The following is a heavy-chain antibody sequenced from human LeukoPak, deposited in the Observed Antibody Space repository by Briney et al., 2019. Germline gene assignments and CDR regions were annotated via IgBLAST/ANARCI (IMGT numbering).Heavy chain of an antibody. J-gene: IGHJ4*02. CDR3: ARDKSAAPDTSGYYGSFDK. V-gene: IGHV3-48*03. D-gene: IGHD3-22*01. CDR1: GFTFSSFE. CDR2: ISLSGRNI. Sequence: GGSLTLSCAASGFTFSSFEMNWVRQAPGKGLEWVSYISLSGRNINYADSVKGRFTISRDDAKNSLYLQMNSLRAEDTAVYYCARDKSAAPDTSGYYGSFDKWGQGTLVTVSS.